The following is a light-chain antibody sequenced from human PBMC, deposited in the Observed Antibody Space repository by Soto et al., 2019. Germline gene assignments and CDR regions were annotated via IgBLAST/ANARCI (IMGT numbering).Light chain of an antibody. CDR1: ASISSSY. Sequence: EIVLTQSPGTLSLSPGEGATLSCRASASISSSYLAWYQQRPGQSPRLLIYAASSRAAGIPDRFSGSGSGADFTLTISRLEPEDFAVYYCQLYGGSRMFSFGQGTKLQIK. CDR3: QLYGGSRMFS. CDR2: AAS. J-gene: IGKJ2*01. V-gene: IGKV3-20*01.